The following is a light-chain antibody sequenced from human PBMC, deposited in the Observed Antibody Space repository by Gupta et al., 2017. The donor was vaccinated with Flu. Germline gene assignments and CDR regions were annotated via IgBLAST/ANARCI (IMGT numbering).Light chain of an antibody. CDR2: GNN. V-gene: IGLV1-44*01. J-gene: IGLJ1*01. CDR1: SSNIGSNY. CDR3: AAWDDSLNGHYV. Sequence: SSNIGSNYVNWYQQVPGTAPKLLIYGNNQRPSGVPDRFSGSKSGTSASLAISGLQSGDEADYYCAAWDDSLNGHYVFGTGTKVTVL.